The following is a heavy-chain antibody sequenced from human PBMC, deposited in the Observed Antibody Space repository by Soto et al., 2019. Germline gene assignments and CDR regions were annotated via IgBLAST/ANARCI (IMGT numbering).Heavy chain of an antibody. CDR2: ISAYDGYT. V-gene: IGHV1-18*01. CDR3: ARGGFYDSSGARNYYYYGMNV. D-gene: IGHD3-22*01. Sequence: GASVKVSCKASGYTFTSYGINWVRQAPGQGLEWLGWISAYDGYTNYAQILQGRVSMTTDTSTKTANMELRSLRSDDTAMYYFARGGFYDSSGARNYYYYGMNVWGQGTTVTVSS. J-gene: IGHJ6*02. CDR1: GYTFTSYG.